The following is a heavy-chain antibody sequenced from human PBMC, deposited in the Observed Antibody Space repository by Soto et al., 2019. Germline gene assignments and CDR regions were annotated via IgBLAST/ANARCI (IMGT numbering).Heavy chain of an antibody. V-gene: IGHV1-8*01. CDR1: GYTFTNYD. D-gene: IGHD3-10*01. Sequence: QVQLVQSGAEVKKPGASVKVSCKASGYTFTNYDINWVQQATGQGLEWMGWMNPNSGNTGYAQKFQGRVSMTRNTSISTAYMELSSLRSEDTAVYYCARGYYYGSGSSPDYWGQGTLVTVSS. CDR3: ARGYYYGSGSSPDY. CDR2: MNPNSGNT. J-gene: IGHJ4*02.